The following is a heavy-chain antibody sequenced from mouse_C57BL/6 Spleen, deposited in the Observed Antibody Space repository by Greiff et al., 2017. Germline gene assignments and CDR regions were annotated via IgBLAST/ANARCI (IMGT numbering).Heavy chain of an antibody. V-gene: IGHV5-17*01. Sequence: EVQRVESGGGLVKPGGSLKLSCAASGFTFSDYGMHWVRQAPEKGLEWVAYISSGSSTIYYADTVKGRFTISRDNAKNTLFLQMTSLRSEDTAMYYCARRGATVVATGDAMDYWGQGTSVTVSS. CDR1: GFTFSDYG. CDR3: ARRGATVVATGDAMDY. J-gene: IGHJ4*01. CDR2: ISSGSSTI. D-gene: IGHD1-1*01.